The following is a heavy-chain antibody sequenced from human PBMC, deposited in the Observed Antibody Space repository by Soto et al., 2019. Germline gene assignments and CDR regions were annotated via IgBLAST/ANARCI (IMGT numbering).Heavy chain of an antibody. J-gene: IGHJ4*02. V-gene: IGHV1-2*02. CDR3: ARGPSE. CDR1: GYIFIGSY. CDR2: IYPATGDT. Sequence: QVQLVQSGAEMKSPGSSVKVSCKATGYIFIGSYLHWIRQAPGQGPEWMGSIYPATGDTDYAKTYQGRVILTGDTAIGTAYMELKWLTFDDTSMYYCARGPSEWGQGTLVTVSS.